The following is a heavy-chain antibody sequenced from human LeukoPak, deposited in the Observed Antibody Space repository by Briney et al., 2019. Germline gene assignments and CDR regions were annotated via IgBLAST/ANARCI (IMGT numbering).Heavy chain of an antibody. CDR1: GGSISSSSYY. V-gene: IGHV4-39*07. D-gene: IGHD5-12*01. Sequence: PSETLSLTCTVSGGSISSSSYYWGWIRQPPGKGLEWIGSIYYSGSTYYNPSLKSRVTISVDTSKNQFSLKLSSVTAADTAVYYCARRNKWLRLGCFDYWGQGTLVTVSS. CDR2: IYYSGST. CDR3: ARRNKWLRLGCFDY. J-gene: IGHJ4*02.